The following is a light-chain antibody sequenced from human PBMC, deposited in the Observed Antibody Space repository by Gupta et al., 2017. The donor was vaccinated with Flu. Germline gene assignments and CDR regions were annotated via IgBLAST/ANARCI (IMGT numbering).Light chain of an antibody. CDR2: QDN. V-gene: IGLV3-1*01. J-gene: IGLJ1*01. Sequence: SPGKTASISCSGNNLDKKYTSWYQQKAGHSPVVVIYQDNKRPSGIPERFSGSSSGNTAILTISGTQSMDEAAYYCQAWDNSTPFFGAGTQVTVL. CDR1: NLDKKY. CDR3: QAWDNSTPF.